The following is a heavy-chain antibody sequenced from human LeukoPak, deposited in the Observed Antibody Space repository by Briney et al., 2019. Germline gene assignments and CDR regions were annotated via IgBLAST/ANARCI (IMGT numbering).Heavy chain of an antibody. V-gene: IGHV4-31*03. CDR3: ARDRLANDFWSGYSD. Sequence: SQTLSFTCTVSGGSISSGGYYWSWIRQHPGKGLEWIGYIYYSGSTYYNPSLKSRVTISVDTSKNQFSLKLSSVTAADTAVYYCARDRLANDFWSGYSDWGQGTLVTVSS. CDR2: IYYSGST. J-gene: IGHJ4*02. D-gene: IGHD3-3*01. CDR1: GGSISSGGYY.